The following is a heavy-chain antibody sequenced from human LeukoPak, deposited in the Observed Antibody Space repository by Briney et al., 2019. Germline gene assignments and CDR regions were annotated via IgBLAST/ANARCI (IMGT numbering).Heavy chain of an antibody. D-gene: IGHD3-10*01. CDR1: GGSISSYY. J-gene: IGHJ5*02. CDR3: ARLAVRGVIITGFDP. CDR2: IYYSGST. V-gene: IGHV4-59*08. Sequence: SETLSLTCTVSGGSISSYYWSWIRQPPGKGLEGIGYIYYSGSTNYNPSLKSRVTISVDTSKNQFSLKLSSVTAADTAVYYCARLAVRGVIITGFDPWGQGTLVTVSS.